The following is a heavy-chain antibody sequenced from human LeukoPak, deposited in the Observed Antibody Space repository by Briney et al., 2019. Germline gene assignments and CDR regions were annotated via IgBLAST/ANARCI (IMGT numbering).Heavy chain of an antibody. D-gene: IGHD3-10*01. Sequence: SVKVSCKASGYTFTSYGISWVRQAPGQGLEWMGRIIPILGIANYAQKFQGRVTITADKSTSTAYMELSSLRSEDTAVYYCARGGSGSFIDYWGQGTLVTVSS. CDR3: ARGGSGSFIDY. CDR2: IIPILGIA. V-gene: IGHV1-69*04. J-gene: IGHJ4*02. CDR1: GYTFTSYG.